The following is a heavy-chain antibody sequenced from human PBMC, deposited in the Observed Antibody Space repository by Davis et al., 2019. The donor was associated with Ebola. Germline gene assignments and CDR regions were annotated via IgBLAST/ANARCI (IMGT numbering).Heavy chain of an antibody. Sequence: PGGSLRLSCAASGFTFSSYAMHWVRQAPGKGLEWVAVISYDGSNKYYADSVKGRFTISRDNSKNTLYLQMNSLRAEDTAVYYCARAREDFWSGYFWFDPWGQGTLVTVSS. D-gene: IGHD3-3*01. J-gene: IGHJ5*02. CDR3: ARAREDFWSGYFWFDP. CDR2: ISYDGSNK. V-gene: IGHV3-30-3*01. CDR1: GFTFSSYA.